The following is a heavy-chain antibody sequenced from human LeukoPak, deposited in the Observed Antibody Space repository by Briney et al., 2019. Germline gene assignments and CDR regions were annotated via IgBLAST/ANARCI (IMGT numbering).Heavy chain of an antibody. J-gene: IGHJ6*02. Sequence: GGSLRLSCAASGFTFSSYAMSWVRQAPGKGLEWVSAISGSGGSTYYADSVKGRFTISRDNSKNTLYLQMNSLRAEDTAVYYCARDVYCSGGSCPRGYYYYGMDVWGQGTTVTVSS. V-gene: IGHV3-23*01. CDR2: ISGSGGST. CDR3: ARDVYCSGGSCPRGYYYYGMDV. D-gene: IGHD2-15*01. CDR1: GFTFSSYA.